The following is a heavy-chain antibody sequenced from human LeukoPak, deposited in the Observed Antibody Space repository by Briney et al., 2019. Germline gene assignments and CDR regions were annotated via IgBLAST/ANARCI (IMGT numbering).Heavy chain of an antibody. CDR2: VSGSGGST. Sequence: GGSLRLSCAASGFTFSSYAMNWVRQAPGKGLEWVSAVSGSGGSTYYADSVKGRFTISRDNSKNTLYLQMNSLRAEDTAVYCCAKDRGVHYYGSERGLYNWFDPWGQGTLVTVSS. CDR3: AKDRGVHYYGSERGLYNWFDP. J-gene: IGHJ5*02. D-gene: IGHD3-10*01. CDR1: GFTFSSYA. V-gene: IGHV3-23*01.